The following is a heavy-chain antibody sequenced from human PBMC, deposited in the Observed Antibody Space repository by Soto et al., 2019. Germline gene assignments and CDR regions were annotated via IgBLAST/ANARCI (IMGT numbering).Heavy chain of an antibody. CDR1: GGSFIGYY. D-gene: IGHD3-3*01. J-gene: IGHJ4*02. V-gene: IGHV4-34*01. CDR2: INHSGST. CDR3: ARGISNVLRFLEWLFDLDY. Sequence: SETLSLTCAVYGGSFIGYYWSWIRQPPGKGLEWIGEINHSGSTNYNPSLKSRVTISVDTSKNQFSLKLSSVTAADTAVYYCARGISNVLRFLEWLFDLDYWGQGTLVTVSS.